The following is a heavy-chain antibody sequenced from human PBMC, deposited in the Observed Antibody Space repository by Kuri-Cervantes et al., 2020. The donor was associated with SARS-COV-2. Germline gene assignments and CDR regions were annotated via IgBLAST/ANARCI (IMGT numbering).Heavy chain of an antibody. CDR2: MNPNSGNT. CDR1: GYTFTSYD. CDR3: ARTRIAAAGTIDY. Sequence: ASVKVSCQASGYTFTSYDINWVRQATGQGLEWMGWMNPNSGNTGYAQKFQGRVTITRNTSISTAYMELSSLRSEDTAVYYCARTRIAAAGTIDYWGQGTLVTVSS. D-gene: IGHD6-13*01. V-gene: IGHV1-8*03. J-gene: IGHJ4*02.